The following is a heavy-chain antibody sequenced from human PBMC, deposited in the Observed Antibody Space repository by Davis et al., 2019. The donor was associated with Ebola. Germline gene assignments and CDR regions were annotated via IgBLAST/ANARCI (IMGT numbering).Heavy chain of an antibody. CDR3: TTDRGIAVRPLFDC. CDR1: AFTLGDAR. Sequence: GESLKISCTASAFTLGDARMGWVRQAPGKGLEWVGRLKSKSAGWPTDHAPPVRGRFIISRDESRNTLYLQMTSLRTEDTAVYFCTTDRGIAVRPLFDCWGQGTLVTVSS. J-gene: IGHJ4*02. D-gene: IGHD6-19*01. CDR2: LKSKSAGWPT. V-gene: IGHV3-15*01.